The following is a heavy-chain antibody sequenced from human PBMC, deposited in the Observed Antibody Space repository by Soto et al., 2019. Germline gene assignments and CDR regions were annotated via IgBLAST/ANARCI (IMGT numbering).Heavy chain of an antibody. CDR3: VRDGSKTLRDWFDP. CDR2: VYATGTT. CDR1: GGSISKFY. V-gene: IGHV4-4*07. Sequence: QVQLQESGPGVVKPSETLSLSCSVSGGSISKFYWSWIRKTAGKGLEGMGRVYATGTTDYNPSLRSRVTMSVDISKKTFSLRLTSVTAADTGVYYCVRDGSKTLRDWFDPWGQGKLVTVSS. J-gene: IGHJ5*02.